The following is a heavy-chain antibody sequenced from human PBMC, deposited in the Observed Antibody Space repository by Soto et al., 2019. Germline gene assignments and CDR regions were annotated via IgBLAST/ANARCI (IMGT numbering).Heavy chain of an antibody. V-gene: IGHV1-46*01. CDR3: ARPPFPGCINGVCYPCDH. CDR1: GYTFTHYY. Sequence: QVQLVQSGAEVKKPGASVKVSCKASGYTFTHYYIHWVRQAPGQGLEWMGMINPSGGSTDYAQKFQGRLTMTTDTSTTTGYMELSSLRSDDTAVYYCARPPFPGCINGVCYPCDHWGQGTLVTVSS. CDR2: INPSGGST. J-gene: IGHJ4*02. D-gene: IGHD2-8*01.